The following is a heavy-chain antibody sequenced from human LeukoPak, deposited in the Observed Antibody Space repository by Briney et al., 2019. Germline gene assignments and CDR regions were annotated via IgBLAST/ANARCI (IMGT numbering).Heavy chain of an antibody. J-gene: IGHJ4*02. CDR2: INPNSGGT. Sequence: ASVKVSCKASGYTFTGYYMHWLRQAPGQGLEWMGWINPNSGGTNYAQKFQGRVTMTRDTSISTAYMELSRLRSDDTAVYYCARGPPIYYDSSGYYGPLGYWGQGTLVTVSS. D-gene: IGHD3-22*01. CDR1: GYTFTGYY. V-gene: IGHV1-2*02. CDR3: ARGPPIYYDSSGYYGPLGY.